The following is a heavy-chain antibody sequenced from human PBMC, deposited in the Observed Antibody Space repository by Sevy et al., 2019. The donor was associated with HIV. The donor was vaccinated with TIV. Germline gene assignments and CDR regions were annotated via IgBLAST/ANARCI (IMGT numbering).Heavy chain of an antibody. CDR1: GFTLSTHV. CDR3: AKDPRPYGDNVEGFDF. CDR2: ISYDESTQ. V-gene: IGHV3-30*18. D-gene: IGHD4-17*01. J-gene: IGHJ4*02. Sequence: GGSLRLSCEVSGFTLSTHVMYWVRQAPGKGLEWVAGISYDESTQYYGDSVKGRFTVSRDNSKNTLFLQMRSLRPEDTAVYYCAKDPRPYGDNVEGFDFWGQGTLVTVSS.